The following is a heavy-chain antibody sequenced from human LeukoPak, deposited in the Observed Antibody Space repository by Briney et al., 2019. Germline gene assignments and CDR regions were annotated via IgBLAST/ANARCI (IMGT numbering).Heavy chain of an antibody. CDR3: ARAYSYGPDY. D-gene: IGHD5-18*01. CDR2: ISSSSSYT. CDR1: GFTFSDYY. V-gene: IGHV3-11*03. J-gene: IGHJ4*02. Sequence: GGSLRLSCAVSGFTFSDYYMSWIRQAPGKGLEWVSYISSSSSYTNYADSVKGRFTISGDNAKNSLHLQMNSLRAEDTAVYYCARAYSYGPDYWGQGTLVTVSS.